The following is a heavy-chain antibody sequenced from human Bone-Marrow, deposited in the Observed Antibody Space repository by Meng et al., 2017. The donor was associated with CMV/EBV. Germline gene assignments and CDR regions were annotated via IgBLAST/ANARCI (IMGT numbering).Heavy chain of an antibody. CDR1: GGSIRSSSYY. D-gene: IGHD6-19*01. CDR3: AVSSGWYGDAFDI. J-gene: IGHJ3*02. CDR2: IFHTGIT. V-gene: IGHV4-39*07. Sequence: SETLSLTCTVSGGSIRSSSYYWGWIRQPPGKGLEWIGCIFHTGITYDNPSLKSRVTMSVDTSKNQFSLKLSSVTAADTAVYYCAVSSGWYGDAFDIWGQGTMVTVSS.